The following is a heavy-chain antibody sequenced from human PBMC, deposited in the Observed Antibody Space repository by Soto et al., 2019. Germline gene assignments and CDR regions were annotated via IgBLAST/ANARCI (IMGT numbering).Heavy chain of an antibody. Sequence: GGSLRLSCAASGFIFSNIAMSWVRQAPGKGLEWVSAISGSGTSTYYADSVKGRFTISRDDSKNTLYLQMNSLRAEDTAVYYCTKDRAPSDVWGQGTTVTVSS. CDR1: GFIFSNIA. J-gene: IGHJ6*02. V-gene: IGHV3-23*01. CDR3: TKDRAPSDV. CDR2: ISGSGTST.